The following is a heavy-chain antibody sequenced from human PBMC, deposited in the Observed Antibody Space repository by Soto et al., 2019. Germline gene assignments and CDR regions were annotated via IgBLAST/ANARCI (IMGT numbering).Heavy chain of an antibody. CDR3: ARDIIGYCSGGSCYYYYYGMDV. CDR1: GFTFSSYS. CDR2: ISSSSSTI. J-gene: IGHJ6*02. D-gene: IGHD2-15*01. V-gene: IGHV3-48*02. Sequence: LRLSCAAPGFTFSSYSMNWVRQAPGKGLEWVSYISSSSSTIYYADSVKGRFTISRDNAKNSLYLQMNSLRDEDTAVYYCARDIIGYCSGGSCYYYYYGMDVWGQGTTVTVSS.